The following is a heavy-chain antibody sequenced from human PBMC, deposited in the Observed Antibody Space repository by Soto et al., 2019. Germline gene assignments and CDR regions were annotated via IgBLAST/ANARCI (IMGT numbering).Heavy chain of an antibody. Sequence: EVQLVESGGGLVKPGGSLRLSCVASGFDFRDYSINWFRQVPGKGLEWVSSLTTTTSTYIHYADSVTGRFTIFRDSTKNSVCLQMDSLKAEDTAIYYCARGERVGDPMFDYWGQGTLVTVSS. D-gene: IGHD4-17*01. CDR2: LTTTTSTYI. V-gene: IGHV3-21*01. CDR3: ARGERVGDPMFDY. CDR1: GFDFRDYS. J-gene: IGHJ4*02.